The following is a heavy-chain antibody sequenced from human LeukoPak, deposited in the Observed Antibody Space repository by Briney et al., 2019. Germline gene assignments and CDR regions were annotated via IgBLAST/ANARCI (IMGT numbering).Heavy chain of an antibody. D-gene: IGHD3-9*01. CDR3: ARGVGPQLRYFDWLLFY. CDR1: GYTFTSYY. Sequence: EASVKVSCKASGYTFTSYYMHWVRQAPGQGLEWMGIINPSGGSTSYAQKFQGRVTMTRDTSTSTVYMELSSLRSEDTAVYYCARGVGPQLRYFDWLLFYWGQGTLVTVSS. V-gene: IGHV1-46*01. J-gene: IGHJ4*02. CDR2: INPSGGST.